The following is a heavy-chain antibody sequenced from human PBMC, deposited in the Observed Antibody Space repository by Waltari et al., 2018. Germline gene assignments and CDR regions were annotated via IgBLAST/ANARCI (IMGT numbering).Heavy chain of an antibody. Sequence: QVQLQESGPGLVKPSETLSLTCTVSGYSISSGYYWGWIRQPPGKGLEWIGSIYHSGSTYYNPSLKSRVTISVDTSKNQFSLKLSSVTAADTAVYYCARAEIGEYFDYWGQGTLVTVSS. CDR1: GYSISSGYY. D-gene: IGHD3-10*01. CDR3: ARAEIGEYFDY. J-gene: IGHJ4*02. CDR2: IYHSGST. V-gene: IGHV4-38-2*02.